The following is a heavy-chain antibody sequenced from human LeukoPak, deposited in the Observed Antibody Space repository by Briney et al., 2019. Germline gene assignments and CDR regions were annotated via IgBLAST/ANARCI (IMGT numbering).Heavy chain of an antibody. J-gene: IGHJ4*02. CDR1: GFTFSSYA. CDR3: AKSRYDFWSGYWS. V-gene: IGHV3-23*01. Sequence: PGGSLRLSCAASGFTFSSYAMSWVRQAPGKGLEWVSAISGSGGSTYYADSVKGRFTISRDNSKNTLYLQMNGLRAEDTAVYYCAKSRYDFWSGYWSWGQGTLVTVSS. CDR2: ISGSGGST. D-gene: IGHD3-3*01.